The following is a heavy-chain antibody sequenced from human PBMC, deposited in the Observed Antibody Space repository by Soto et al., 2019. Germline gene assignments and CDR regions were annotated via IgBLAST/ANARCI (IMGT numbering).Heavy chain of an antibody. CDR2: ISGSGGGT. D-gene: IGHD7-27*01. V-gene: IGHV3-23*01. Sequence: GGSLRLSCAVSGFTFSNYAMSWVRQAPGKGLEWVSGISGSGGGTYYADSVKGRFTISRDNSKNTPYLQMNSLRAEDTAVYYCAKEPELGPYWGQGTLVTVSS. CDR3: AKEPELGPY. J-gene: IGHJ4*02. CDR1: GFTFSNYA.